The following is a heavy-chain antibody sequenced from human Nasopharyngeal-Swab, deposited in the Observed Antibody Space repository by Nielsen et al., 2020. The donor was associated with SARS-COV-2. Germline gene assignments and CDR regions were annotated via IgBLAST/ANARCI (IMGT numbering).Heavy chain of an antibody. CDR2: ISYDGSNK. CDR1: GFTFDDYT. J-gene: IGHJ3*02. CDR3: ARDRHIVVVTAIPDAFDI. D-gene: IGHD2-21*02. V-gene: IGHV3-30-3*01. Sequence: GGSLRLSCAASGFTFDDYTMHWVRQAPGKGLEWVAVISYDGSNKYYADSVKGRFTISRDNSKNTLYLQMNSLRAEDTAVYYCARDRHIVVVTAIPDAFDIWGQGTMVTVSS.